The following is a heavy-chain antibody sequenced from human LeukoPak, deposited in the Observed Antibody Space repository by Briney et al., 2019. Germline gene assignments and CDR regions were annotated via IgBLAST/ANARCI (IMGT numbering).Heavy chain of an antibody. CDR2: INHSGST. Sequence: PSETLSLTCAVYGGSFSGYYRSWIRQPPGKGLEWIGEINHSGSTNYNPSLKSRVTISVDTSKNQFSLKLSSVAAADTAVYYCARDGIVGATDYWGQGTLVTVSS. CDR3: ARDGIVGATDY. CDR1: GGSFSGYY. V-gene: IGHV4-34*01. J-gene: IGHJ4*02. D-gene: IGHD1-26*01.